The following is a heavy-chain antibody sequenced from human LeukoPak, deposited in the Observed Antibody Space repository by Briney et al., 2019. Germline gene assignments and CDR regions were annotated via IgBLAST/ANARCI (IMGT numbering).Heavy chain of an antibody. D-gene: IGHD3-9*01. V-gene: IGHV1-2*02. CDR1: GYTFTGYY. CDR3: ANGEILSGYFGDLSTRVDY. J-gene: IGHJ4*02. Sequence: ASVKVSCKASGYTFTGYYIHWVRQAPGQGLEWVGWIHPNSGDTNYAQKFQGRVTLTRDTSITMAYMELSWLTSDDTAVYYCANGEILSGYFGDLSTRVDYWGQGTLVTVSS. CDR2: IHPNSGDT.